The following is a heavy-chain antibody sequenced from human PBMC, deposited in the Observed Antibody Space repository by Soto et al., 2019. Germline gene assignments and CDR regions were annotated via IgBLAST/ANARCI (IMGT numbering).Heavy chain of an antibody. J-gene: IGHJ4*02. CDR2: ISYDGSNK. Sequence: GGSLRLSCAAPGFTFSSYAMHWVRQAPGKGLEWVAVISYDGSNKYYADSVKGRFTISRDNSKNTLYLQMNSLRAEDTAVYYCARDFSGGFDYWGQGTLVTVSS. CDR1: GFTFSSYA. D-gene: IGHD6-19*01. V-gene: IGHV3-30-3*01. CDR3: ARDFSGGFDY.